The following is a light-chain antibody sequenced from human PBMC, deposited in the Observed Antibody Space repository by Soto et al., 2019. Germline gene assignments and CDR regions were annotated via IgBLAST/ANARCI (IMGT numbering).Light chain of an antibody. V-gene: IGKV3-20*01. J-gene: IGKJ1*01. CDR2: GAS. CDR3: QQYGSSPQT. Sequence: EIVLTQSPGTLSLSPGERATLTCRASQSVSSSYLGWYQQKLGQAPRLLIYGASSRATGIPDRFSGXGSGTXFTLTISRLEPEDFAVYYCQQYGSSPQTFGQGTKVEIK. CDR1: QSVSSSY.